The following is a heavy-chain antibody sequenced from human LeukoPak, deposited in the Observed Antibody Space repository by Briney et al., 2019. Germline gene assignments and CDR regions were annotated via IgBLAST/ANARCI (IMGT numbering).Heavy chain of an antibody. CDR3: ARRPYTGSYSSYIDY. D-gene: IGHD1-26*01. J-gene: IGHJ4*02. CDR2: INHSEST. V-gene: IGHV4-34*01. CDR1: GGSFSGYY. Sequence: SETLSLTCAVYGGSFSGYYWTWIRQPPGKGLEWIGEINHSESTNYNASLKSRVTISVDTSKNQFSLKLTSVTAADTAMHYCARRPYTGSYSSYIDYWGQGTLVTVSS.